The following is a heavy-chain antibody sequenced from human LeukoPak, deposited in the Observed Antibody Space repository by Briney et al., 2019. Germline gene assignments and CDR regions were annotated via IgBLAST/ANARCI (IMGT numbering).Heavy chain of an antibody. V-gene: IGHV6-1*01. CDR1: GDSVSNSGVA. D-gene: IGHD6-13*01. J-gene: IGHJ5*02. CDR2: TYYRSKWYN. CDR3: VRDAGPAPLFDL. Sequence: SQTLSVTCAISGDSVSNSGVAWNWIRQSPSRGLEWLGRTYYRSKWYNDYAVSLKSRIAINPDTAKNQFSLQLNSVTPDDTGVYYCVRDAGPAPLFDLWGLGTLVTVSS.